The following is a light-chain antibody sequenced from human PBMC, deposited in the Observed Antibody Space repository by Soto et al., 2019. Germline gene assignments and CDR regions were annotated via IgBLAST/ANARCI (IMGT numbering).Light chain of an antibody. CDR2: GAS. CDR3: QQYNNWPQWT. J-gene: IGKJ1*01. CDR1: QSVSSN. V-gene: IGKV3-15*01. Sequence: EIVMTQSPATLSVSPGERATLSCRASQSVSSNLAWYQQKPGQAPRLLIYGASTRATGIPDRFSGSGSGTEITLTISSLQSEDFAVYYWQQYNNWPQWTFGQGTKVEIK.